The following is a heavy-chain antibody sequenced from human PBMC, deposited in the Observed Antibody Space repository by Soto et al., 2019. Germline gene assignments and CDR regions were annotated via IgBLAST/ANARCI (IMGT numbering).Heavy chain of an antibody. J-gene: IGHJ6*02. Sequence: PSQTLSLTCAISGDSVSSNSAACNWIRQSPSRGLEWLGRTYYRSKWYNDYAVSVKSRITINPDTSKNQFSLQLNSVTPEDTAVYYCARWRRHEVGFGMDVWGQGTTVTVSS. CDR2: TYYRSKWYN. CDR1: GDSVSSNSAA. V-gene: IGHV6-1*01. CDR3: ARWRRHEVGFGMDV. D-gene: IGHD1-26*01.